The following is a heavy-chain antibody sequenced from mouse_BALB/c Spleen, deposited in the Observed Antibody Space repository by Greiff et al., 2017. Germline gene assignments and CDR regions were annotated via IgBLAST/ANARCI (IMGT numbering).Heavy chain of an antibody. J-gene: IGHJ3*01. CDR1: GFTFSSFG. CDR2: ISSGSSTI. D-gene: IGHD2-14*01. CDR3: ARSCRYDVPWFAY. V-gene: IGHV5-17*02. Sequence: EVHLVESGGGLVQPGGSRKLSCAASGFTFSSFGMHWVRQAPEKGLEWVAYISSGSSTIYYADTVTGRFTISRNNPKNTLFLQMTSLRSEDTAMYCCARSCRYDVPWFAYWGQGTLVTVSA.